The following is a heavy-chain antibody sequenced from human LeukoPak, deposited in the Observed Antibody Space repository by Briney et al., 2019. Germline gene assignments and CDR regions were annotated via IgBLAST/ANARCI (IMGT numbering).Heavy chain of an antibody. Sequence: PGGSLRLSCAASGFTFSNYAMTWVRQAPGKGLEWVSTISGSGGSTYYADSVKGRFTISRDSSQNTLYLQMNSLRAEDTAVYYCAKDKNTGRSASDYWGQGILVTVSS. J-gene: IGHJ4*02. D-gene: IGHD1-1*01. CDR3: AKDKNTGRSASDY. V-gene: IGHV3-23*01. CDR2: ISGSGGST. CDR1: GFTFSNYA.